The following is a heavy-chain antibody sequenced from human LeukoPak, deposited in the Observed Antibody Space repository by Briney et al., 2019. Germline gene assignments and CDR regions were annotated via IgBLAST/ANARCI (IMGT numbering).Heavy chain of an antibody. CDR3: ARGRRVVRGVISPSFDY. CDR2: INHSGST. D-gene: IGHD3-10*01. J-gene: IGHJ4*02. CDR1: GGSFSGYY. Sequence: NPSETLSLTCAVYGGSFSGYYWSLIRQPPGKGLEWIGEINHSGSTNYNPSLKSRVTISVDTSKNQFSLKLSSVTAAETAVYYSARGRRVVRGVISPSFDYWGQGTLVTVSS. V-gene: IGHV4-34*01.